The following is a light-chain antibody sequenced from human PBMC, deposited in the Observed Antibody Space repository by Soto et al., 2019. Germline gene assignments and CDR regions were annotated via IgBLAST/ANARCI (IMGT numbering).Light chain of an antibody. J-gene: IGLJ3*02. CDR1: SSDFGDYHY. CDR2: DVI. V-gene: IGLV2-8*01. CDR3: SSSAGIYHYLV. Sequence: QSALTQPPSASGSPGQSVTISCTGSSSDFGDYHYVSWYQQYPGKAPKLMIYDVIKRPSGVPDRFSGSKSGYTASLTVSGLQTEDEAFYYCSSSAGIYHYLVFGGGTKVTVL.